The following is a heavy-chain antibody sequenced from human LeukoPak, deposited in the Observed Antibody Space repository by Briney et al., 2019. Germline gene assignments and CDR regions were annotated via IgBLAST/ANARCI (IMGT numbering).Heavy chain of an antibody. J-gene: IGHJ4*02. CDR3: ARGALIGYYYDSSGYYTYYFDY. V-gene: IGHV1-46*01. D-gene: IGHD3-22*01. Sequence: ASVKVSCKASGYTFTSYYMHWVRQAPGQGLEWMGIINPSGGSTSYAQKFQGRVTMTRDTSTSTVYMELSSLRSEDTAVYYCARGALIGYYYDSSGYYTYYFDYWGQGTLVTVSS. CDR1: GYTFTSYY. CDR2: INPSGGST.